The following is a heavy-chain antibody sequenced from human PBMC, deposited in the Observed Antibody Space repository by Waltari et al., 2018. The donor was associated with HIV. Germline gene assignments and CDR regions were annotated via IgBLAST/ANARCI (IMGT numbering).Heavy chain of an antibody. CDR1: GFRVTGDY. Sequence: DVRLQESGGKLIEPGETLTLSCAASGFRVTGDYVPRVRRIAGKGSEWLAVMYSEGTAHLGDSVTGRIRLSTDKSKNVVNLQMKQMRVKDTAVYFCARLGKVGSRNCRALDVWGQGTTV. CDR2: MYSEGTA. J-gene: IGHJ6*02. V-gene: IGHV3-53*01. D-gene: IGHD2-15*01. CDR3: ARLGKVGSRNCRALDV.